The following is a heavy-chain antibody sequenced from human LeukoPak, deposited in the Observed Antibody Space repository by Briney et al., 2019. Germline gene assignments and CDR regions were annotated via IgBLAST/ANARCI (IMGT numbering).Heavy chain of an antibody. CDR3: ARQYYYDSSGYDAFDI. D-gene: IGHD3-22*01. Sequence: SETLSLTCAVYGGSFSGYYWSWIRQPPGKGLEWIGEINHSGSTNYNPSLKSRVTISVDTSKNQFSLKLSSVTAADTAAYYCARQYYYDSSGYDAFDIWGQGAMVTVSS. V-gene: IGHV4-34*01. J-gene: IGHJ3*02. CDR1: GGSFSGYY. CDR2: INHSGST.